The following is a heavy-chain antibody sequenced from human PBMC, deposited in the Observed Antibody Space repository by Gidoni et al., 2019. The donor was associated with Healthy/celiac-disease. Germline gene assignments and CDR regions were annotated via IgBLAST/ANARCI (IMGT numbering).Heavy chain of an antibody. V-gene: IGHV3-21*01. D-gene: IGHD6-19*01. CDR1: GFTFRSYS. CDR2: ISSSSSYI. CDR3: ARDYDAGYSSGWYIGYFDL. Sequence: EVQLVESGGGLVKPGGSLRLSCAASGFTFRSYSMNWVRQAPGKGLEWVSSISSSSSYIYYADSVKGRFTISRDNAKNSLYLQMNSLRAEDTAVYYCARDYDAGYSSGWYIGYFDLWGRGTLVTVSS. J-gene: IGHJ2*01.